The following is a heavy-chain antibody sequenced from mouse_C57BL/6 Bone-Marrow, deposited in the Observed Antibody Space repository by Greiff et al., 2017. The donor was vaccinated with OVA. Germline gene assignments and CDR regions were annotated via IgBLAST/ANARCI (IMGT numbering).Heavy chain of an antibody. CDR3: ARTGSRDYAMDY. D-gene: IGHD4-1*01. CDR1: GYTFTSYW. CDR2: IYPSDSET. Sequence: QVQLQQSGAELVRPGSSVKLSCKASGYTFTSYWMDWVKQRPGQGLEWIGNIYPSDSETHYNQKFKDKATLTVDKSSSTAYMQLSSLTSEDSAVYYCARTGSRDYAMDYWGQGTSVTVSS. J-gene: IGHJ4*01. V-gene: IGHV1-61*01.